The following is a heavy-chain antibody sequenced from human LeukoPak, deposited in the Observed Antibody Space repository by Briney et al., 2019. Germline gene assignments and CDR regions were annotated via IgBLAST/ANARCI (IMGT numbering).Heavy chain of an antibody. J-gene: IGHJ6*02. D-gene: IGHD2-15*01. CDR3: ARESANYIVVVVAANYYGMDV. CDR2: ISSSSSTI. V-gene: IGHV3-48*01. CDR1: GFTFSSYS. Sequence: PGGSLRLSRAAPGFTFSSYSMNWVRQAPGKGLGWVSYISSSSSTIYYADSVKGRFTISRDNAKNSLYLQMNSLRAEDTAVYYCARESANYIVVVVAANYYGMDVWGQGTTVTVSS.